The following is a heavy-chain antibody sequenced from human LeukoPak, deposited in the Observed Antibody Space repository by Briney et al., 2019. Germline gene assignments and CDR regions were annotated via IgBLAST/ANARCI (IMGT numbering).Heavy chain of an antibody. V-gene: IGHV4-34*01. D-gene: IGHD2-2*01. J-gene: IGHJ4*02. CDR2: INHSGST. CDR1: GGSFSGYY. Sequence: SETLSLTCAVYGGSFSGYYWSWIRQPPGKGLEWIGEINHSGSTNYNPSLKSRVTISVDTSKNQFSLKLSSVTAADTAVYYCARGYCGSTSCYLGSWGQGTLVTVSS. CDR3: ARGYCGSTSCYLGS.